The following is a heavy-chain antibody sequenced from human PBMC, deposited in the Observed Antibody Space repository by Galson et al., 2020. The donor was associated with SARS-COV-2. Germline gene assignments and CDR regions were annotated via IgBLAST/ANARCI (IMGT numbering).Heavy chain of an antibody. CDR3: AKDMWGYSSSWYTFDY. D-gene: IGHD6-13*01. Sequence: GGSLRLSCAASGFTFDDYTMHWVRQAPRKGLEWVSLISWDGGSTYYADSVKGRFTISRDNSKNSLYLQMNSLRTEDTALYYCAKDMWGYSSSWYTFDYWGQGTLVTVSS. CDR2: ISWDGGST. J-gene: IGHJ4*02. CDR1: GFTFDDYT. V-gene: IGHV3-43*01.